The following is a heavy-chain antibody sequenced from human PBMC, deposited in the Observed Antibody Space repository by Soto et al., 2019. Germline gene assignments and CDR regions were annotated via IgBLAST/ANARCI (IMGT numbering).Heavy chain of an antibody. D-gene: IGHD2-8*01. V-gene: IGHV3-33*01. J-gene: IGHJ6*03. CDR2: IWYDGSNK. Sequence: PGGSLRLSCAASGFTFSSYGMHWVRQAPGKGLEWVAVIWYDGSNKYYADSVKGRFTISRDNSKNTLYLQMNSLRAEDTAVYYCARDSRYCTNGVCYTNYYYYMDVWGKGTTVTVSS. CDR1: GFTFSSYG. CDR3: ARDSRYCTNGVCYTNYYYYMDV.